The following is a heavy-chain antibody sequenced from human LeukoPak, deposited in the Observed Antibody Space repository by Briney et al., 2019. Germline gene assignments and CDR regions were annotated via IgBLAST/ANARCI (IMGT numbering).Heavy chain of an antibody. CDR3: ARGYCSGGSCYPPDY. V-gene: IGHV4-39*07. CDR2: IYYSGST. Sequence: SETLSLTCTVSGGSISSSSYYWGWIRQPPGKGLEWIGSIYYSGSTYYNPSLKSRVTISVDTSKNQFSLKLSSVTAADTAVYYCARGYCSGGSCYPPDYWGQGTLVTVSS. J-gene: IGHJ4*02. CDR1: GGSISSSSYY. D-gene: IGHD2-15*01.